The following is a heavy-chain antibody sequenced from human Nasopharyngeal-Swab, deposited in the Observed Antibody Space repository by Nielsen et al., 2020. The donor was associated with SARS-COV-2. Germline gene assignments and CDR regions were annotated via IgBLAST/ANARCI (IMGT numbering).Heavy chain of an antibody. V-gene: IGHV4-59*01. J-gene: IGHJ2*01. Sequence: WIRQPPGKGLEWIGYIYYSGSTNYNPSPRSRVTISVDTSKNQFSLKLSSVTAADTAVYYCARDIRTYDILTGYSLGYFDLWGRGTLVTVSS. CDR2: IYYSGST. CDR3: ARDIRTYDILTGYSLGYFDL. D-gene: IGHD3-9*01.